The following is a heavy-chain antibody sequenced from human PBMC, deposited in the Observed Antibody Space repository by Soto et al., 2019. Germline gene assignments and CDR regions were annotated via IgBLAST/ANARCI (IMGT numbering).Heavy chain of an antibody. D-gene: IGHD3-10*01. Sequence: EVELLESGGGLVQPGGSLRLSCAASGFTFSSYAMSWVRQAPGKGLEWVSIIGVGGGDRYYPESVKGRFTISRDNSRDTLYLEMNSLRDEDTGVYYCARVRFGELFWGQGTLVTVSS. V-gene: IGHV3-23*01. CDR1: GFTFSSYA. CDR2: IGVGGGDR. CDR3: ARVRFGELF. J-gene: IGHJ4*02.